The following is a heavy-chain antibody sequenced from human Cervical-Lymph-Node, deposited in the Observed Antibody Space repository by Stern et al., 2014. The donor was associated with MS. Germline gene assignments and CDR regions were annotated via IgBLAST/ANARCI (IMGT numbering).Heavy chain of an antibody. D-gene: IGHD5-24*01. CDR2: IIPMSGTP. CDR3: ARRLGYNDGFDI. CDR1: GYSFRMYA. Sequence: QMQLVQSGAEGKKPGSSVKVSCKASGYSFRMYAMTWVRQAPGQGLEWMGEIIPMSGTPKYAPRFQGRVTFTADEATTTAYMDVSSLRSDDTAVYYCARRLGYNDGFDIWGQGTMVTVSS. V-gene: IGHV1-69*01. J-gene: IGHJ3*02.